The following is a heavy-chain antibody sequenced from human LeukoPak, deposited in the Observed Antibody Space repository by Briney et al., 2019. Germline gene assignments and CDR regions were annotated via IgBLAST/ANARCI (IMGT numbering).Heavy chain of an antibody. Sequence: SQTLSLTFAISGDSVSINTAAWNWIRQSPSRGLEWLGSTYYRSKWYNEYAVFVKSRITITPDTSKNQFSLQVNSVTPEDSAVYYCARAGGGVIDYWGQGTRVTVSS. J-gene: IGHJ4*02. CDR2: TYYRSKWYN. CDR1: GDSVSINTAA. D-gene: IGHD3-16*02. CDR3: ARAGGGVIDY. V-gene: IGHV6-1*01.